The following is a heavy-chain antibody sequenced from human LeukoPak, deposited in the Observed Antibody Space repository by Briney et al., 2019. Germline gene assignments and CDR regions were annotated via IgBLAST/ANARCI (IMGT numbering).Heavy chain of an antibody. V-gene: IGHV4-61*02. J-gene: IGHJ5*02. Sequence: SETLSLTCTVSGDSISSGSYYWNWIRQPAGKGLEWIGRIYASGSINYNPSLKSRVNISVDTAKNQFSLKLSSVTAADTAAYYCARSPVNTWWFDPWGQGTLVTVSS. CDR1: GDSISSGSYY. CDR2: IYASGSI. D-gene: IGHD4-17*01. CDR3: ARSPVNTWWFDP.